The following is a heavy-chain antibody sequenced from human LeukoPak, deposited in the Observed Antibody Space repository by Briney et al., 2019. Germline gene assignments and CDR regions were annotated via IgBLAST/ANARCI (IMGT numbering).Heavy chain of an antibody. CDR2: INPNSGGT. Sequence: ASVKVSCKASGYTFTGYYMHWVRQAPGQGLEWMGWINPNSGGTNYAQEFQGWVTMTRDTSISTAYMELSRLRSDDTAVYYCARDSSSWDYYYGMDVWGQGTTVTVSS. D-gene: IGHD6-13*01. CDR1: GYTFTGYY. J-gene: IGHJ6*02. CDR3: ARDSSSWDYYYGMDV. V-gene: IGHV1-2*04.